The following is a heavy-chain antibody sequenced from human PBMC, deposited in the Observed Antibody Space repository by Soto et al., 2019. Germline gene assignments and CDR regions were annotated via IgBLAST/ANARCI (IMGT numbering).Heavy chain of an antibody. D-gene: IGHD3-10*01. V-gene: IGHV1-58*02. Sequence: ASVKVSCKASGFTITSSAMQWVRQARGQRLEWIGWIVVGSGNTNYAQKFQERVTITRDMSTSTAYMELSSLRSEDTAVYYCAAVSVRGGYYYYMDVWGKGTTVTVSS. CDR1: GFTITSSA. CDR2: IVVGSGNT. J-gene: IGHJ6*03. CDR3: AAVSVRGGYYYYMDV.